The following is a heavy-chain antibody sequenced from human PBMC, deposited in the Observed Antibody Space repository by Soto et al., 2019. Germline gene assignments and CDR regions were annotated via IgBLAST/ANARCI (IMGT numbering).Heavy chain of an antibody. V-gene: IGHV4-4*07. J-gene: IGHJ6*02. CDR2: IHSSGTF. CDR1: NGSISGSY. Sequence: QVQLQESGPGLVKPSETLSLTCTVSNGSISGSYWSWVRQPAGKRLEWIGRIHSSGTFNYNPSLKSRVTVSVDTSKNQVSLKLSSVTAEDTAVYFCARDNKVSKGYGMDVWGQGTTVTVSS. CDR3: ARDNKVSKGYGMDV.